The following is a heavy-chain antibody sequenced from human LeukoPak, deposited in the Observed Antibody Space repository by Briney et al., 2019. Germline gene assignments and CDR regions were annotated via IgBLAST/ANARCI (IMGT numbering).Heavy chain of an antibody. CDR2: INPNSGGT. CDR3: ARTQRGGWLVSRHNWFDP. V-gene: IGHV1-2*02. Sequence: ASVKVSCKASGYTFTGYYIHWVRQAPGQGLEWMGWINPNSGGTNYAQKFQGRVTMTRNTSISTAYMELSSLRSEDTAVYYCARTQRGGWLVSRHNWFDPWGQGTLVTVSS. J-gene: IGHJ5*02. D-gene: IGHD6-19*01. CDR1: GYTFTGYY.